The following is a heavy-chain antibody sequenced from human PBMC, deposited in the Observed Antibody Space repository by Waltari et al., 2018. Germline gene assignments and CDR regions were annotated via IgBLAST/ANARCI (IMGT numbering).Heavy chain of an antibody. CDR1: GFTFSSYS. Sequence: EVQLVESGGGLVKPGGSLRLSCAASGFTFSSYSMNWVRQAPGKGLEWVSSISSSSSYICYADSVKGRFTISRDNAKNSLYLQMNSLRAEDTAVYYCARATPLMGATGGPFDYWGQGTLVTVSS. D-gene: IGHD1-26*01. CDR2: ISSSSSYI. V-gene: IGHV3-21*01. CDR3: ARATPLMGATGGPFDY. J-gene: IGHJ4*02.